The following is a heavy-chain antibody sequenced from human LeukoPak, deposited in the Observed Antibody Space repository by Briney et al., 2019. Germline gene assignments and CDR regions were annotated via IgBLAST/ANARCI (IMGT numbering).Heavy chain of an antibody. J-gene: IGHJ3*02. V-gene: IGHV5-51*01. D-gene: IGHD1-26*01. CDR3: GRGARAAFDI. CDR1: GYSFTSYS. Sequence: GDSLNISGQGSGYSFTSYSIGWVRQLPGKGLEWMGIIYPGDSDIRYSPSFQGQVTISVDKSMSTAYLQWSSLKASDTAMYYCGRGARAAFDIWGQGTMVTVSS. CDR2: IYPGDSDI.